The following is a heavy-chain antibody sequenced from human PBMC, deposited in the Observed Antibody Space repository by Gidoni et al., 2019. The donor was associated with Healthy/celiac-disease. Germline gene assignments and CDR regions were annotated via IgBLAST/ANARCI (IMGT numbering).Heavy chain of an antibody. D-gene: IGHD3-3*01. CDR2: IKQDGSEK. J-gene: IGHJ6*02. Sequence: EVQLVESGGGLVQPGGSLSISCAASGFTFSSYWMSWVRQAPGKGLEWVANIKQDGSEKYYVDSVKGRFTISRDNAKNSLYLQMNSLRAEDTAVYYCARVPPPYYDFWSGYYTGYYGMDVWGQGTTVTVSS. V-gene: IGHV3-7*01. CDR1: GFTFSSYW. CDR3: ARVPPPYYDFWSGYYTGYYGMDV.